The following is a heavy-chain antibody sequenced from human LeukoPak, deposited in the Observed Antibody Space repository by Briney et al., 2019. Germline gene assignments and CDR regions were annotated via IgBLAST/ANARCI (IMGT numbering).Heavy chain of an antibody. J-gene: IGHJ4*02. CDR2: IYSGGST. D-gene: IGHD6-6*01. CDR3: AKLYSSSSSLVY. CDR1: GFTLSSND. Sequence: GGSLRLSCAASGFTLSSNDMSWVRQAPGKGLECISVIYSGGSTDYADSVKGRLTISRDNSKNTLYLQMNSLRAEDTAVYYCAKLYSSSSSLVYWGQGTLVTVSS. V-gene: IGHV3-53*05.